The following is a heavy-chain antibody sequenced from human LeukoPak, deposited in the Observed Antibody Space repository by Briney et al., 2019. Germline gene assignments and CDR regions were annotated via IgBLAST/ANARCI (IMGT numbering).Heavy chain of an antibody. J-gene: IGHJ5*02. CDR2: INPNSGGT. CDR1: GYTFTGYY. V-gene: IGHV1-2*02. Sequence: ASVKVSCKASGYTFTGYYMHWVRQAPGQGLEWMGWINPNSGGTNYAQKFQGRVTMTRDTSISTAYMELGRLRSDDTAVYYCARDSSGWYLGGDWFDPWGQGTLVTVSS. CDR3: ARDSSGWYLGGDWFDP. D-gene: IGHD6-19*01.